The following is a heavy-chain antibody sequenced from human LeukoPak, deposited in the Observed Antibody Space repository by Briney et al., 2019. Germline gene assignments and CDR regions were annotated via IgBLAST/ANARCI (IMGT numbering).Heavy chain of an antibody. CDR1: GFTLSTYG. V-gene: IGHV3-33*07. J-gene: IGHJ6*02. CDR2: IWFDGSKV. D-gene: IGHD6-25*01. CDR3: ARAIPYSSGWYDYYYTLDV. Sequence: GGSPRLSCAASGFTLSTYGMYWVRQAPGKGLEWVAVIWFDGSKVFYTDSVKGRFTISRDNSRNTLYLQMNSLRGDDSAVSFRARAIPYSSGWYDYYYTLDVWGQATTVTVSS.